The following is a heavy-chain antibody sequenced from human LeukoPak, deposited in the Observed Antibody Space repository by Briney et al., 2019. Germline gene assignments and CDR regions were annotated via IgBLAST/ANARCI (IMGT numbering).Heavy chain of an antibody. CDR3: ATPPAGLGGYFDY. J-gene: IGHJ4*02. D-gene: IGHD6-19*01. CDR1: GGSMSSTNYY. V-gene: IGHV4-39*01. Sequence: IPSETLSLTCTVSGGSMSSTNYYWGWIRQPPGKGLEWIGSIYYSGTTYYNPSLKSRVTISADTSKNQFSLKLSSVTAADTAVYYCATPPAGLGGYFDYWGQGTMVTVSS. CDR2: IYYSGTT.